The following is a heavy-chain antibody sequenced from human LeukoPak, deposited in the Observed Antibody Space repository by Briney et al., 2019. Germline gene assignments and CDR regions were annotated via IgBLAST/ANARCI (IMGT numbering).Heavy chain of an antibody. CDR1: GYTFTGYY. D-gene: IGHD5-18*01. CDR3: ARDVYSYGVDLSYYFDY. V-gene: IGHV1-2*02. Sequence: GASVKVSCKASGYTFTGYYMHWVRQAPGQGLEWMGWINPNSGGTNYAQKCQGRVTMTRDTSISTAYMELSRLRSDDTAVYYCARDVYSYGVDLSYYFDYWGQGTLVTVSS. J-gene: IGHJ4*02. CDR2: INPNSGGT.